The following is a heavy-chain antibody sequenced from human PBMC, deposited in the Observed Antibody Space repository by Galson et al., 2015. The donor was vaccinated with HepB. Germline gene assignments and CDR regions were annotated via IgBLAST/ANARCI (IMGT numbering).Heavy chain of an antibody. J-gene: IGHJ4*02. Sequence: SLRLSCAASGFTFSSYAMSWVRQAPGKGLEWVSAISGSGGSTYYADSVKGRFTISRDNSKNTLYLQMNSLRAEDTAVYYCAKGRDSSVFGGYWGQGTLVTVSS. D-gene: IGHD3-22*01. V-gene: IGHV3-23*01. CDR2: ISGSGGST. CDR1: GFTFSSYA. CDR3: AKGRDSSVFGGY.